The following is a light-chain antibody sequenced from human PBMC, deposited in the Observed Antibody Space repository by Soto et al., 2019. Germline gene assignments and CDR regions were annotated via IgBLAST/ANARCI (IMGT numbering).Light chain of an antibody. CDR3: SSYTSSSTPDV. V-gene: IGLV2-14*01. J-gene: IGLJ1*01. CDR1: SSDVGGYNY. CDR2: EVS. Sequence: QSVLTQPASVSGSPGQSITISCTGTSSDVGGYNYVSWYKQHPGKVPKLMIYEVSNRPSGVSNRFSGSKSGNTASLTISGLQAEDEADYYCSSYTSSSTPDVFGTGTKLTVL.